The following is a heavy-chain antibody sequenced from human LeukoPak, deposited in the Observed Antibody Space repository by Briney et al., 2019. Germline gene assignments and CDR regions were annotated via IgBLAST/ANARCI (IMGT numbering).Heavy chain of an antibody. Sequence: GGSLRLSCAASGFTFSSYWMRWVRQAPGKGLEWVANIKQDGSEKYYVDSVKGRFTISRDNAKNSLYLQMNSLRAEDTAVYYSARVVSSSWPDAFDIWGQGTMVTVSS. CDR3: ARVVSSSWPDAFDI. V-gene: IGHV3-7*01. J-gene: IGHJ3*02. CDR2: IKQDGSEK. D-gene: IGHD6-13*01. CDR1: GFTFSSYW.